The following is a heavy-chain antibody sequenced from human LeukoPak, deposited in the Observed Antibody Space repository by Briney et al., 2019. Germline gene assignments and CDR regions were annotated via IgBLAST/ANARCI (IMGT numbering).Heavy chain of an antibody. CDR3: AAQTGRPYYYYYGMDV. J-gene: IGHJ6*02. Sequence: GESLKISCKGSGYSFNTYWIGWVRQMPGKGLEWMGIIYPGDSDTRYSPSFQGQVTISADKSISTAYLQWSSLKASDTAMYYCAAQTGRPYYYYYGMDVWGQGTTVTVSS. D-gene: IGHD3-10*01. V-gene: IGHV5-51*01. CDR2: IYPGDSDT. CDR1: GYSFNTYW.